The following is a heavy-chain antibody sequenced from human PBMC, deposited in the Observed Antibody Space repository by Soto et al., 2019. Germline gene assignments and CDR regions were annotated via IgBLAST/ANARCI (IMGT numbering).Heavy chain of an antibody. V-gene: IGHV1-69*02. D-gene: IGHD2-15*01. Sequence: ASVKVSCKASGGTFSSYTISWVRQAPGQGLEWMGRIIPILGIANYAQKFQGRVTITADKSTSTAYMELSSLRSEDTAVYYFARAPTQRYCSGGSCYSGLGGFVYWGQGTLVTVSS. CDR3: ARAPTQRYCSGGSCYSGLGGFVY. J-gene: IGHJ4*02. CDR2: IIPILGIA. CDR1: GGTFSSYT.